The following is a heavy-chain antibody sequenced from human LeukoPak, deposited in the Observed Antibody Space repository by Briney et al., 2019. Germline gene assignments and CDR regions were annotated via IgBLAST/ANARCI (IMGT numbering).Heavy chain of an antibody. J-gene: IGHJ4*02. D-gene: IGHD2-15*01. Sequence: GGSLRLSCATSGFSFSSYAMSWVRQAPGKGLEWVSAISSSDDGRYYAASVRGRFAISRDTSRSTLYLQMNSLRAEDAAVYYCAKAPVTSCRGAFCYPFDYWGQGTLVTVSS. CDR2: ISSSDDGR. CDR3: AKAPVTSCRGAFCYPFDY. V-gene: IGHV3-23*01. CDR1: GFSFSSYA.